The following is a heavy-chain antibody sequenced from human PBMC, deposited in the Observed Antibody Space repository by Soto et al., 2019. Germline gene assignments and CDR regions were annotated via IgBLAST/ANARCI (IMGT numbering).Heavy chain of an antibody. V-gene: IGHV3-23*01. CDR3: AKAYFVWSSEQPYYFDY. Sequence: EVQLLDSGGGWFQPGGSWRPSCPPLGLTFSNYAMTWVRKVQGKGLGGVSVISGSGGRSYYQDSVKGRFTISRDNSKSTLYLQMNSLRAEDTAVYYCAKAYFVWSSEQPYYFDYWGQGTLVTVSS. D-gene: IGHD3-16*01. CDR2: ISGSGGRS. J-gene: IGHJ4*02. CDR1: GLTFSNYA.